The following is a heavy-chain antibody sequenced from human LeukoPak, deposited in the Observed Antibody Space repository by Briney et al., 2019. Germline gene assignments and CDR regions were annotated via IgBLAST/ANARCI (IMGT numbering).Heavy chain of an antibody. CDR1: GGSISSGDYY. J-gene: IGHJ4*02. D-gene: IGHD1-26*01. CDR3: ARAGKELYLDY. CDR2: IYYSGST. Sequence: SETLSLTCTVSGGSISSGDYYWSWIRQPPGKGLEWIGYIYYSGSTYYNPSLKSRVTISVDTSKNQFSLKLSSVTAADTAVYYCARAGKELYLDYWGQGTLVTVSS. V-gene: IGHV4-30-4*08.